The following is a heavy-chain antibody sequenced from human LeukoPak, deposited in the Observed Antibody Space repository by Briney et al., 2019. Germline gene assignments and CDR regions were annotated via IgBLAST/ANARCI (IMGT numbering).Heavy chain of an antibody. CDR3: ARESDSTVAYYFDY. V-gene: IGHV3-30*04. D-gene: IGHD4-23*01. CDR1: VLTLSSYA. CDR2: ISYDGSNK. Sequence: GGSLRLSCAPSVLTLSSYAIDWVRQAPGKVLEWVAVISYDGSNKYYADSVKGRFTISRHNSKHTLYLQMNSLRAEDTAVYYCARESDSTVAYYFDYWGQGTLVTVSS. J-gene: IGHJ4*02.